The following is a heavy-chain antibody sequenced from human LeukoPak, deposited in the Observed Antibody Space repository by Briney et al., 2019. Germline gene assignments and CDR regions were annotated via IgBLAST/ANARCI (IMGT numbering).Heavy chain of an antibody. V-gene: IGHV3-30*18. CDR2: ISYDGSNK. CDR3: AKELESMTTVTYRNAFDI. D-gene: IGHD4-17*01. J-gene: IGHJ3*02. Sequence: GRSLRLSCAASGFTFSSCGMHWVRQAPGKGLEWVAVISYDGSNKYYADSVKGRFTISRDNSKNTLYLQMNSLRAEDTAVYYCAKELESMTTVTYRNAFDIWGQGTMVTVSS. CDR1: GFTFSSCG.